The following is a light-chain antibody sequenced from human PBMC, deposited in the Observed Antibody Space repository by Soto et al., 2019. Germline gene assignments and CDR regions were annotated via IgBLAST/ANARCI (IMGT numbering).Light chain of an antibody. CDR2: AAS. CDR3: QQSYSTPPA. J-gene: IGKJ1*01. CDR1: QIIDIW. V-gene: IGKV1-39*01. Sequence: DIQMTPSPSTLSAYVGDRVTITCRASQIIDIWLAWYQQKPGKAPKLLIYAASSLQSGVPSRFSGSGSGTDFTLTISSLQPEGFATYYCQQSYSTPPAFGQGTKVDIK.